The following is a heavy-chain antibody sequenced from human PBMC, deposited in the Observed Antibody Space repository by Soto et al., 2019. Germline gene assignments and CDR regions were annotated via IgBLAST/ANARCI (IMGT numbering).Heavy chain of an antibody. CDR2: IKQDGSEK. CDR1: GFTFSSYW. V-gene: IGHV3-7*02. Sequence: EVQLVESGGGLVQPGGSLRLSCAASGFTFSSYWMTWVRQAPGKGLEWVANIKQDGSEKYYVDSVKGRFTISRDNAKNSRYLQMKSLRAEDTAVYYCATPPYSSGWYCWGQGTLVTVSS. J-gene: IGHJ4*02. D-gene: IGHD6-13*01. CDR3: ATPPYSSGWYC.